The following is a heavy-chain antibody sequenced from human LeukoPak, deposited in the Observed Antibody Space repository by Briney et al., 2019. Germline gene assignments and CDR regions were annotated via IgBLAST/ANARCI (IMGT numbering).Heavy chain of an antibody. CDR3: ASAPPTPRGYSGYDFDY. D-gene: IGHD5-12*01. CDR2: IKQDGSEK. Sequence: GGSLRLSCAASGFTFSSSAMSWVRQAPGKGLEWVANIKQDGSEKYYVDSVKGRFTISRDNAKNSLYLQMNSLRAEDTAVYYCASAPPTPRGYSGYDFDYWGQGTLVTVSS. CDR1: GFTFSSSA. V-gene: IGHV3-7*01. J-gene: IGHJ4*02.